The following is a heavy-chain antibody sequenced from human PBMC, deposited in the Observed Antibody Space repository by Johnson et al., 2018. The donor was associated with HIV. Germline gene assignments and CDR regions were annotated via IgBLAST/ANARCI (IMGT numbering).Heavy chain of an antibody. CDR3: ATRGTFWSGYYDAFDI. V-gene: IGHV3-30*04. Sequence: QVQLVESGGGVVKPGRSLRLSCAASGFTFSSYAMHWVRQAPGKGLEWVAVIVYDGSKKYYADSVKGRFTISRDNSKNTMYLQMNSLRAEDTAVYYCATRGTFWSGYYDAFDIWGQGTMVTVSS. CDR2: IVYDGSKK. D-gene: IGHD3-3*01. J-gene: IGHJ3*02. CDR1: GFTFSSYA.